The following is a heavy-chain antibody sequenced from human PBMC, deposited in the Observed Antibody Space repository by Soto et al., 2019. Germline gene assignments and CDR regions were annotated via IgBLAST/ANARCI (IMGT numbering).Heavy chain of an antibody. Sequence: SLTCAVYGGSFSGYYWSWIRQPPGKGLEWIGEINHSGSTNYNPSLKSRVTISVDTSKNQFSLKLSSVTAADTAVYYCAAHVDTAMVIFDYWGQGTLVTV. CDR1: GGSFSGYY. CDR2: INHSGST. D-gene: IGHD5-18*01. CDR3: AAHVDTAMVIFDY. J-gene: IGHJ4*02. V-gene: IGHV4-34*01.